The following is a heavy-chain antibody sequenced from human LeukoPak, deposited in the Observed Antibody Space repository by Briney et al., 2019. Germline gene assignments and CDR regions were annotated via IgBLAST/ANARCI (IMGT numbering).Heavy chain of an antibody. D-gene: IGHD1-1*01. V-gene: IGHV4-38-2*02. CDR1: GYSVSSGLF. CDR2: IYHNGIT. J-gene: IGHJ4*02. Sequence: PSETLSLTCTVSGYSVSSGLFWGWIRQPPGKELEGVATIYHNGITHYNPSLKSRVTISVDTSKNQFSLKMNSVTAADTAVYYCTRGVALSDHGIIDSWGQGTLATVSS. CDR3: TRGVALSDHGIIDS.